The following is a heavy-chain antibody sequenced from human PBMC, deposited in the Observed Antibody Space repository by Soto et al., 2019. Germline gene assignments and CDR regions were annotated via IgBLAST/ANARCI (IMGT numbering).Heavy chain of an antibody. CDR3: ATNYSNSPPDY. CDR2: INAGNGDT. CDR1: GYTFTSCG. D-gene: IGHD6-6*01. J-gene: IGHJ4*02. Sequence: ASVKVSCKASGYTFTSCGMHWVRQAPGQRLEWMGWINAGNGDTKYSQKFQGRVTITRDTSASTAYMELSSLRSEDTAVYYCATNYSNSPPDYWGQGTLVTVSS. V-gene: IGHV1-3*01.